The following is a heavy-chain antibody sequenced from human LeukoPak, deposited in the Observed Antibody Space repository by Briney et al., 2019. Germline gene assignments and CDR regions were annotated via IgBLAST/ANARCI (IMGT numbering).Heavy chain of an antibody. CDR2: IYSGGST. Sequence: PGGSLRLSCAASGFTVSSNYMGWVRQAPGKGLEWVSVIYSGGSTYYADSVKGRFTISRHNSKNTLYLQTNSLRAEDTAVYYCGRENTLFGYYYGMDVWGQGTTVTVSS. V-gene: IGHV3-53*04. CDR3: GRENTLFGYYYGMDV. J-gene: IGHJ6*02. D-gene: IGHD3-10*01. CDR1: GFTVSSNY.